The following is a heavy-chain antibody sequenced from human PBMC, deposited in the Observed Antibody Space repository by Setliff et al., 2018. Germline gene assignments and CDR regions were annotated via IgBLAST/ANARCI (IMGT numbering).Heavy chain of an antibody. Sequence: ASVKVSCKDSGYTFSTYGISWVRQAPGQGLEWMGWISAYNGNTNYAQRFQGRVTMTTDTSTSTAYMELRSLRSDDTAVYYCARDRGYCTNGVCYTGWYYYYGMDVWGQGTTVTVSS. CDR1: GYTFSTYG. D-gene: IGHD2-8*01. CDR2: ISAYNGNT. J-gene: IGHJ6*02. CDR3: ARDRGYCTNGVCYTGWYYYYGMDV. V-gene: IGHV1-18*01.